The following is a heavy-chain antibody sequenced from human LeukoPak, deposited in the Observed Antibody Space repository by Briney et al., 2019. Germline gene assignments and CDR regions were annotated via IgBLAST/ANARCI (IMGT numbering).Heavy chain of an antibody. D-gene: IGHD3-22*01. CDR1: GFTFRSFW. Sequence: GGSLRLSCAASGFTFRSFWMHWVRQAPGKGLLWVSRINSDGTSTTYADSVKGRFTISRDNSKNTLYLQMNSLRAEDSAVYYCAKNMYYDSNNAFDIWGQGTMVTVSS. CDR2: INSDGTST. CDR3: AKNMYYDSNNAFDI. J-gene: IGHJ3*02. V-gene: IGHV3-74*01.